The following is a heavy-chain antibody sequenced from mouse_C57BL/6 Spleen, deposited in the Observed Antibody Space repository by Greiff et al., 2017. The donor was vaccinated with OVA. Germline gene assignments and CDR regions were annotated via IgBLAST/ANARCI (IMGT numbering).Heavy chain of an antibody. CDR1: GFTFSDYY. J-gene: IGHJ1*03. D-gene: IGHD2-3*01. CDR3: ARWGLVRGYFDV. CDR2: ISNGGGSN. V-gene: IGHV5-12*01. Sequence: EVQRVESGGGLVQPGGSLKLSCAASGFTFSDYYMYWVRQTPEKRLEWVAYISNGGGSNYYPDTVKGRFTISRDNAKNTLYLQMSRLKSEDTAMYYCARWGLVRGYFDVWGTGTTVTVSS.